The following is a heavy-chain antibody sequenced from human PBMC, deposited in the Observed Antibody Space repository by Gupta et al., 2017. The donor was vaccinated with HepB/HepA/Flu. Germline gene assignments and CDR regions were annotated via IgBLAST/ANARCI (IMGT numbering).Heavy chain of an antibody. D-gene: IGHD1-1*01. J-gene: IGHJ6*03. CDR3: VRGPKTGAYYMDV. CDR2: IYTSGST. CDR1: GGSIRYYY. V-gene: IGHV4-4*07. Sequence: QVQLQESCPGLVKPSEPLSLTSTIPGGSIRYYYWMWLRQPAGKGLEWIGLIYTSGSTTYNPSLKSRVTMSVDTSKNQFSLKLTSVTAADTAVYYCVRGPKTGAYYMDVWGKGTTVTVSS.